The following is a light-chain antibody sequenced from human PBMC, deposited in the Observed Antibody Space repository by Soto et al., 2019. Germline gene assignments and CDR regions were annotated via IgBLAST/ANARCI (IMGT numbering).Light chain of an antibody. CDR3: SSYTTSSTLV. J-gene: IGLJ2*01. Sequence: QSALTQPASVSGSPGQSITISCTGTSRDVGAYKYVSWYQQHPGKAPKLMIYDVTKRPSGVSNRCSGSKSGNTASLTISGLQAEDEADYYCSSYTTSSTLVFGGGTKLTVL. CDR1: SRDVGAYKY. CDR2: DVT. V-gene: IGLV2-14*03.